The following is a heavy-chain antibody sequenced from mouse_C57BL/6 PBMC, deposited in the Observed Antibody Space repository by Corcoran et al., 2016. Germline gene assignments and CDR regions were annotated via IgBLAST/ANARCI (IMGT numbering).Heavy chain of an antibody. Sequence: QMQQSGHELVKPGASVKITCKASGYTFPDYYMNGVKQRHGKGREWIGDINPNNGGTSYNQKFKGKATLTVDKSSSTAYMELRSLTSEDSAVYYCARGGLYSGYTYWGQGTLVTVS. J-gene: IGHJ3*01. CDR2: INPNNGGT. CDR1: GYTFPDYY. D-gene: IGHD2-1*01. V-gene: IGHV1-26*01. CDR3: ARGGLYSGYTY.